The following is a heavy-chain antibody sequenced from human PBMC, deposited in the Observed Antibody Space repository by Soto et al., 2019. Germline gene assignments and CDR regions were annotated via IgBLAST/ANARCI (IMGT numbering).Heavy chain of an antibody. CDR1: GFTVSSYA. J-gene: IGHJ6*03. V-gene: IGHV3-23*01. CDR3: AKALRFTFTTGYYMDV. D-gene: IGHD3-16*01. CDR2: ISGSGST. Sequence: EVQLLESGGGLVQPGGSLRLSCAASGFTVSSYAMSWVRQALGKGLEWVSVISGSGSTYSADSVQGRFTISRDSSKNTVYLQMNSLRAEDTAVYYCAKALRFTFTTGYYMDVWGRGTTVTVSS.